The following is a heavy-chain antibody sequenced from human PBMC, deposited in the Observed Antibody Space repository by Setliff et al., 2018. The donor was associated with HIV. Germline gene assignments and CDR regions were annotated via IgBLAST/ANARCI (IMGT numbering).Heavy chain of an antibody. CDR1: GYIFGLYW. V-gene: IGHV5-51*01. D-gene: IGHD6-19*01. CDR2: IYPGDSEA. Sequence: GESLKISCKGSGYIFGLYWIAWVRQMPGKGLEWMGIIYPGDSEARYSPSFQGQVTISADKSISTAYLQWSSVKTSDSAMYYCARGGAGQYFDYWGQGTLVTVSS. CDR3: ARGGAGQYFDY. J-gene: IGHJ4*02.